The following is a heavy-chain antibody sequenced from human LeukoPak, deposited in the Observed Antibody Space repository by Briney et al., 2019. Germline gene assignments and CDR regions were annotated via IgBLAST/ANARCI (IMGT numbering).Heavy chain of an antibody. V-gene: IGHV4-38-2*02. CDR2: IYHSGST. D-gene: IGHD3-10*01. J-gene: IGHJ5*02. CDR3: ARNSQGYYYGSGSYYNWFDP. Sequence: SETLSLTCTVSGYSISSGYYWGWIRQPPGKGLEWIGSIYHSGSTYYNPSLKSRVTISVDTSKNQFSLKLSSVTAADTAVYYCARNSQGYYYGSGSYYNWFDPWGQGTLVTVSS. CDR1: GYSISSGYY.